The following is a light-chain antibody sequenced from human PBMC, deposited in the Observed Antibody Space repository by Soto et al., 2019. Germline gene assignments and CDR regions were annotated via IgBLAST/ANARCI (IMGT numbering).Light chain of an antibody. CDR2: DSG. J-gene: IGLJ2*01. V-gene: IGLV2-14*01. CDR3: SSYTTSSTL. Sequence: QSALTQPASVSGSPGQSITISCTGTSSDVGDYNSVSWYQRHPGKAPKVMIYDSGNRPSGVSNRFSGSKSGNTASLTIPGLQAEDEADYFCSSYTTSSTLFGGGTKLTV. CDR1: SSDVGDYNS.